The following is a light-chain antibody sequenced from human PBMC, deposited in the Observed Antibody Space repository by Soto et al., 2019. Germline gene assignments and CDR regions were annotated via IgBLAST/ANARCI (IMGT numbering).Light chain of an antibody. Sequence: DIQMTQSPSSVSASVGDRVTITCRASQDINNWLAWYQQKPGKAPKLLIDTTASVQSGVSSRFSGSGSGSDFSLTVSSRQPEDFATYYWQQANSFPLTFGGGTKVEIK. CDR2: TTA. J-gene: IGKJ4*01. CDR1: QDINNW. CDR3: QQANSFPLT. V-gene: IGKV1D-12*01.